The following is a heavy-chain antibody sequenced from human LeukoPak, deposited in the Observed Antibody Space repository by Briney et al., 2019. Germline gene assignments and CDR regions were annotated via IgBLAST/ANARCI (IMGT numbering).Heavy chain of an antibody. J-gene: IGHJ4*02. D-gene: IGHD4-17*01. Sequence: ASVKVSCKASGGTFSSYAISWVRQAPGQGLEWMGRIIPILGIANYAQKFQGRVTITADKSTSTAYMELSSLRSEDTAVYYCARDRFDYGDYVVYWGQGTLVTVSS. CDR1: GGTFSSYA. CDR2: IIPILGIA. CDR3: ARDRFDYGDYVVY. V-gene: IGHV1-69*04.